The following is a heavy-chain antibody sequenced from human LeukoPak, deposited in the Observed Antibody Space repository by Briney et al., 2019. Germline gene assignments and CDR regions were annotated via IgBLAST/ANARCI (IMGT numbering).Heavy chain of an antibody. CDR3: ARVRVFLVGGAFDI. D-gene: IGHD2-15*01. CDR2: INPNSGNT. V-gene: IGHV1-18*04. J-gene: IGHJ3*02. Sequence: ASVKVSCKASGYTFTGYYLHWVRQAPGQGLEWMGWINPNSGNTNYAQRLQGRVTMTTDTSTSTAYMELRSLRSDDTAVYYCARVRVFLVGGAFDIWGQGTMVTVSS. CDR1: GYTFTGYY.